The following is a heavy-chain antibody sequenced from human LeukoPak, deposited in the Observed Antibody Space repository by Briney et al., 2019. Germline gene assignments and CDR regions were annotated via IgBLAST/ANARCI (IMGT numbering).Heavy chain of an antibody. CDR1: GFTFSNYA. CDR3: AKTAGYSSSWFSD. Sequence: RGSLRLSCAGSGFTFSNYAMSWVRQAPGKGLERVSAISGSGGSTYYADSVRGRFTISRDNSKNTLYLQMNTLRAEDTAVYYCAKTAGYSSSWFSDWGQGTLVTVSS. D-gene: IGHD6-13*01. V-gene: IGHV3-23*01. CDR2: ISGSGGST. J-gene: IGHJ4*02.